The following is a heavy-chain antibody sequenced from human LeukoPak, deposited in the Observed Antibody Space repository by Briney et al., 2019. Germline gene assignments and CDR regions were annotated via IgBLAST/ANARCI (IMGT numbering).Heavy chain of an antibody. CDR2: INHSGST. J-gene: IGHJ4*02. Sequence: LRLSCAASGFTFSSYAMSWIRQPPGKGLEWIGEINHSGSTNYNPSLKSRVTISVDTSKNQFSLKLSSVTAADTAVYYCARGPKGSYDYVWGSYRFPLDYWGQGTLVTVSS. V-gene: IGHV4-34*01. CDR1: GFTFSSYA. CDR3: ARGPKGSYDYVWGSYRFPLDY. D-gene: IGHD3-16*02.